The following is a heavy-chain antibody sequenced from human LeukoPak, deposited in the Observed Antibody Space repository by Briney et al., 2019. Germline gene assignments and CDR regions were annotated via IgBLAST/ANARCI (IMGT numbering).Heavy chain of an antibody. J-gene: IGHJ4*02. CDR1: GFTVSSNY. CDR3: ARGPYDGHYFDY. Sequence: GGSLRLSCAASGFTVSSNYMSWVRQAPGKGLEGVSVIYSGGSTYYADSVTGRFTIARDNSKNTLYLQMNSLRVEDTAVYYCARGPYDGHYFDYWGQGTLVAVSS. D-gene: IGHD5-12*01. V-gene: IGHV3-66*01. CDR2: IYSGGST.